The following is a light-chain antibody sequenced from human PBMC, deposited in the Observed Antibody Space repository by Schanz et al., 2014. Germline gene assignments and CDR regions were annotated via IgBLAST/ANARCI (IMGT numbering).Light chain of an antibody. CDR3: SSYTSSSTLV. Sequence: QSVLTQPPSASGSPGQSVTISCTGTSSDVGAYNYVSWYQHHPGKAPQLMIYDVSNRPSGVSSRFSGSKSGNTASLTISGLQAEDEGDYYCSSYTSSSTLVFGTGTKVTVL. CDR2: DVS. CDR1: SSDVGAYNY. J-gene: IGLJ1*01. V-gene: IGLV2-14*03.